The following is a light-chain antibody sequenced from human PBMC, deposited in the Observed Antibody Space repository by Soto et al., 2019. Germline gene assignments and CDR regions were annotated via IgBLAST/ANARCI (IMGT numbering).Light chain of an antibody. CDR1: SGDVGGYNY. CDR2: EVN. V-gene: IGLV2-8*01. CDR3: SSFAGSNRVV. J-gene: IGLJ2*01. Sequence: QSALTQPPSASGSPGQSVTISCTGTSGDVGGYNYVSWYQHHPGKAPQLMIYEVNKRPSGVPDRFSGSKSGNTASLTVSGLQAEYEADYYCSSFAGSNRVVFGGGTKLTVL.